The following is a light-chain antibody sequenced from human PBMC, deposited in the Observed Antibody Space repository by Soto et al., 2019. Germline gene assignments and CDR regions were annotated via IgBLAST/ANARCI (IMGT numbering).Light chain of an antibody. CDR3: T. CDR2: GAS. Sequence: EIVMTQSPATLSVSPGERATLSCRASQSVSSNLAWYQQKPGQAPRLLIYGASTRATGIPARFSGSGSGTEFTLTISSLQSEEFATGPWTFGQGTKVEIK. V-gene: IGKV3-15*01. CDR1: QSVSSN. J-gene: IGKJ1*01.